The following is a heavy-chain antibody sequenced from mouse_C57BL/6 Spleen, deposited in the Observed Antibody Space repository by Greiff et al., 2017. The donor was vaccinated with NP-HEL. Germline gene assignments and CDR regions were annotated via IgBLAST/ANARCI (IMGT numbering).Heavy chain of an antibody. Sequence: VHVKQSGAELVRPGASVKLSCTASGFNIKDDYMHWVKQRPEQGLEWIGWIDPENGDTEYASKFQGKATITADTSSNTAYLQLSSLTSEDTAVYYCTTGLLRAWFAYWGQGTLVTVSA. V-gene: IGHV14-4*01. CDR2: IDPENGDT. J-gene: IGHJ3*01. CDR1: GFNIKDDY. CDR3: TTGLLRAWFAY. D-gene: IGHD1-1*01.